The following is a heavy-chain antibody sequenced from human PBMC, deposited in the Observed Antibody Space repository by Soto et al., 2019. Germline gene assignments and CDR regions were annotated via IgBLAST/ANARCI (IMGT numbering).Heavy chain of an antibody. CDR1: GLTISTHG. V-gene: IGHV3-33*03. CDR3: AAATTWNFHFPY. D-gene: IGHD1-7*01. J-gene: IGHJ4*02. Sequence: QAQLVESGGGVVQPGTSLRLSCAASGLTISTHGMHWVRQAQGKGLEWLANIWYDGSNKFYAESVKGRFSISKDNSKNTLYLHMSSLSAEDKAVYYCAAATTWNFHFPYWGQGTQVTVSA. CDR2: IWYDGSNK.